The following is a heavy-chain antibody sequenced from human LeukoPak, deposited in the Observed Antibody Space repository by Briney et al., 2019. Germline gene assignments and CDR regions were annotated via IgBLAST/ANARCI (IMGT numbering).Heavy chain of an antibody. CDR3: ARGDYGSGSHYSPNSYHMDV. CDR2: MNPNSGNT. J-gene: IGHJ6*03. CDR1: GYTFTSYD. D-gene: IGHD3-10*01. Sequence: ASVKVSCKASGYTFTSYDINWVRQASGQGLEWMGWMNPNSGNTGYAQRFQGRVTITRNTSISTAYMELSRLRSDDTAVYYCARGDYGSGSHYSPNSYHMDVWGKGTTVTVSS. V-gene: IGHV1-8*03.